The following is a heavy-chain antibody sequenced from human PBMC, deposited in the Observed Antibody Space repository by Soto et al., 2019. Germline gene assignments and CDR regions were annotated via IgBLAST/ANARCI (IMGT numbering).Heavy chain of an antibody. CDR2: IYPSGGT. D-gene: IGHD5-12*01. Sequence: SKTRSLTCTVSGGSIRGHAWIWVRQPAGRGLEWIGHIYPSGGTSYNPSLRSRVTMSLDASNNPIFLNLSSVTAADRAVFHCGRGRSYSDYEFWGPGTLVTVSS. V-gene: IGHV4-4*07. CDR3: GRGRSYSDYEF. CDR1: GGSIRGHA. J-gene: IGHJ1*01.